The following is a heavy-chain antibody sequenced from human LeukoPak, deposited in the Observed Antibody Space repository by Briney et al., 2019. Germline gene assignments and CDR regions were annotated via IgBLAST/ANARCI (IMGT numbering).Heavy chain of an antibody. J-gene: IGHJ4*02. D-gene: IGHD6-13*01. Sequence: GGSLRLSCAASGFTFSSYAMSWVRQAPGKGVEWVSAISGSGGSTYYADSVKGRFTISRDNSKNTLYLQINSLRAEDTAVYYCAKSVGIAAAGTPGDYWGQGTLVTVSS. V-gene: IGHV3-23*01. CDR2: ISGSGGST. CDR1: GFTFSSYA. CDR3: AKSVGIAAAGTPGDY.